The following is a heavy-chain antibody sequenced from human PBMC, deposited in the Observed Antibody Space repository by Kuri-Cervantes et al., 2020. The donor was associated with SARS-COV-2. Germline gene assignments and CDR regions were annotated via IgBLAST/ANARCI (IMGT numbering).Heavy chain of an antibody. CDR1: GASISSYY. CDR3: ARDREVWFGVTIPSTYYYYGMDV. J-gene: IGHJ6*02. CDR2: IYYSEGT. Sequence: GSLRLSCTVSGASISSYYWSWIRQPPGKGLEWIGNIYYSEGTKYNPSLKGRVTISVDTSRNQFSLTVISVTAADTAMYYCARDREVWFGVTIPSTYYYYGMDVWGQGTTVTVSS. V-gene: IGHV4-59*12. D-gene: IGHD3-10*01.